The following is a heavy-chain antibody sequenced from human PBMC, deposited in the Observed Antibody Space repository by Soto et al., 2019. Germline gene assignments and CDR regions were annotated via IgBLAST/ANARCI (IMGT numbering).Heavy chain of an antibody. V-gene: IGHV1-3*01. CDR1: GYTFTSYA. Sequence: ASVKVSCKASGYTFTSYAMHWVRQAPGQRLEWMGWINAGNGNTKYSQKFQGRVTITRDTSASTAYMELSSLRSEDTAVYYCARDCSSTSCYDNYYYYGMDVWGQGTTVTVYS. D-gene: IGHD2-2*01. J-gene: IGHJ6*02. CDR2: INAGNGNT. CDR3: ARDCSSTSCYDNYYYYGMDV.